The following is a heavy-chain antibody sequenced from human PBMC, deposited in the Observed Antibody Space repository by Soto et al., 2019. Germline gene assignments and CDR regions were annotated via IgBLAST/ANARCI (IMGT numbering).Heavy chain of an antibody. CDR1: GFTFRSYG. D-gene: IGHD2-2*01. CDR3: AKGAYSTSDGYFDY. J-gene: IGHJ4*02. Sequence: GGSLRLSCAASGFTFRSYGMHWVRQAPGKGLEWVTATSNDGSNRYYADSVKGRFTIARDNSKNTLYLQMNSLRAEDTAVYYCAKGAYSTSDGYFDYWGQGTLVTV. CDR2: TSNDGSNR. V-gene: IGHV3-30*18.